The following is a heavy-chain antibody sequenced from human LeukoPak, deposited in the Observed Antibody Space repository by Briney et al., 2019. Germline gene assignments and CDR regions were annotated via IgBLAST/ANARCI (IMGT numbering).Heavy chain of an antibody. J-gene: IGHJ4*02. CDR1: GFTFSSYA. Sequence: WGSLRLSCAASGFTFSSYAMSWVRQAPGQGLEWVSGISGTSGYTYYADSVKGRFTISRDNSKNTLYLQMNSLRAEATAVYYCAKPSSGWSNFDSWGQGTLVTVSS. CDR3: AKPSSGWSNFDS. V-gene: IGHV3-23*01. CDR2: ISGTSGYT. D-gene: IGHD6-19*01.